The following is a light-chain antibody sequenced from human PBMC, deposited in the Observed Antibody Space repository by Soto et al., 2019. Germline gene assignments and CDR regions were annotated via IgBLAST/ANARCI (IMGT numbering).Light chain of an antibody. J-gene: IGKJ2*01. CDR2: DAS. CDR3: QQYDNLPPYT. CDR1: QDISNY. Sequence: DLQMTQSPSSLSASVGDRVTITCQASQDISNYLNWYQQKPGKAPKLLIYDASNLETGVPSRFSGSGSGTDFTFTISSLQPEHIATYYCQQYDNLPPYTFGQGTKLEIK. V-gene: IGKV1-33*01.